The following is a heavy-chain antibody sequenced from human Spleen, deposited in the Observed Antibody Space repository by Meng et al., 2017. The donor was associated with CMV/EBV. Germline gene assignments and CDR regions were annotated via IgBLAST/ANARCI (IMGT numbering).Heavy chain of an antibody. D-gene: IGHD4-17*01. Sequence: LSLTCAASGFTFSDYYMSWIRQAPGKGLEWVSYISSSGSTIYYADSVKGRFTISRDNAKNSLYLQMNSLRAEDTAVYYCARRDYEPGGSNWFDPWGQGTLVTVSS. V-gene: IGHV3-11*04. CDR1: GFTFSDYY. J-gene: IGHJ5*02. CDR2: ISSSGSTI. CDR3: ARRDYEPGGSNWFDP.